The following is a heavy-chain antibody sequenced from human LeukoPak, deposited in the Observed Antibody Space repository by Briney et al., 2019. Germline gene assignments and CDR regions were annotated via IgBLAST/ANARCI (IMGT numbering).Heavy chain of an antibody. D-gene: IGHD6-19*01. V-gene: IGHV4-39*01. J-gene: IGHJ5*02. CDR1: GGSISGSSYY. Sequence: KPSETLSLTCSVSGGSISGSSYYWGWIRQPPGKGLEWIGSINYSGSTYYNPSLKSRVTISVDTSRNQFSLKLRSVTAADTAVYYCAAAQPRTHPYTSGQWWFDPWGQGTLVTVSS. CDR3: AAAQPRTHPYTSGQWWFDP. CDR2: INYSGST.